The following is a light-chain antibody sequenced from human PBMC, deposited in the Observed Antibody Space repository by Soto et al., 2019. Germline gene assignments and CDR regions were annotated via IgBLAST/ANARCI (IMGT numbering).Light chain of an antibody. CDR2: EVS. CDR3: SSFAGTKNWL. Sequence: QSVLTQPPSASGSPGQSVTISCTGTSSDVGGYNFVSWYQQHPGKAPKLMIYEVSERPSGVPDRFFGSKSGNTASLTVSGLQAEDEADYHCSSFAGTKNWLFGGGTKLTVL. J-gene: IGLJ3*02. CDR1: SSDVGGYNF. V-gene: IGLV2-8*01.